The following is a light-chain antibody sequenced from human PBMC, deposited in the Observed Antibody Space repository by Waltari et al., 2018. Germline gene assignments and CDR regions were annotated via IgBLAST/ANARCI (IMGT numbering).Light chain of an antibody. CDR3: SSYAGSNNPL. V-gene: IGLV2-8*01. Sequence: SALTQPPPASGSPGPSATIPCTGTRSAVGGSNYVSWYQQHPGKAPKLMISEVSKRPSGVPDRFSGSKSGNTASLTVSGLQAEDEADYYCSSYAGSNNPLFGGGTKLTVL. CDR1: RSAVGGSNY. CDR2: EVS. J-gene: IGLJ2*01.